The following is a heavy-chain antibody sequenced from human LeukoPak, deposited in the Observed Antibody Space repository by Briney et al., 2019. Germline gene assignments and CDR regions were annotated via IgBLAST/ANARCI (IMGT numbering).Heavy chain of an antibody. CDR2: MNPNSGNT. D-gene: IGHD2-2*01. V-gene: IGHV1-8*01. CDR3: ARVGCSSTSCYPHSNWFDP. Sequence: ASVKVSCEASGYTFTSYDINWVRQATGQGLEWMGWMNPNSGNTGYAQKFQGRVTMTRNTPISTAYMELSSLRSEDTAVYYCARVGCSSTSCYPHSNWFDPWGQGTLVTVSS. CDR1: GYTFTSYD. J-gene: IGHJ5*02.